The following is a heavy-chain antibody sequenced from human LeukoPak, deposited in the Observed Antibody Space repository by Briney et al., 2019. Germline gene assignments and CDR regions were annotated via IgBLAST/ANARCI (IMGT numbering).Heavy chain of an antibody. D-gene: IGHD6-19*01. CDR3: AGLGAVVPRY. CDR2: INHSGST. V-gene: IGHV4-34*08. Sequence: GSLRLSCAASGFTFSSYSMNWVRQPPGKGLEWIGEINHSGSTNYNPSLKSRVTISVDTSKNQFSLKLSSVTAADTAVYYCAGLGAVVPRYWGQGTLVTVSS. J-gene: IGHJ4*02. CDR1: GFTFSSYS.